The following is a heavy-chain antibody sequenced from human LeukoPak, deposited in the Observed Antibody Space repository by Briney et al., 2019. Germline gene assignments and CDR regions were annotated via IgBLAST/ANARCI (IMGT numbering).Heavy chain of an antibody. CDR3: ARSSHDYGDYGDY. Sequence: GASVKVSCKASGGTFSSYAISWVRQAPGQGLEWMGGIIPVFGTANYAQKLQGRVTMTTDTSTSTAYMELRSLRSDDTAVYYCARSSHDYGDYGDYWGQGTLVTVSS. V-gene: IGHV1-69*05. CDR2: IIPVFGTA. CDR1: GGTFSSYA. D-gene: IGHD4-17*01. J-gene: IGHJ4*02.